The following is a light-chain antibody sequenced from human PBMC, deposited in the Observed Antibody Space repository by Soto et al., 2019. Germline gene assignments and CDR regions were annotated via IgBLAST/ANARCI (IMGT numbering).Light chain of an antibody. CDR3: QQSYSLPPT. J-gene: IGKJ1*01. V-gene: IGKV1-39*01. Sequence: DIQMTQSPSSLSASVGDRVTITCRASQTISRFLNWYQQKPGKAPKLLIYDTATLQNGVPSRFRGSGFGTDFTLTISSLQPEDFASYFCQQSYSLPPTFGQGTKVEIK. CDR2: DTA. CDR1: QTISRF.